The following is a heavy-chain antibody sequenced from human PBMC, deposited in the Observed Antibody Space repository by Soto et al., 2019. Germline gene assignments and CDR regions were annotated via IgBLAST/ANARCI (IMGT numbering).Heavy chain of an antibody. CDR2: IYYSGST. D-gene: IGHD3-16*01. CDR1: GGSISSSSYY. CDR3: ARRGGRTKGVDY. V-gene: IGHV4-39*01. J-gene: IGHJ4*02. Sequence: QLQLQESGPGLVKPSETLSLTCTVSGGSISSSSYYWGWIRQPPGKGLEWIGSIYYSGSTYYNPSLKSRVTISVDTSKNQFSLKLSSVTAADTAVYYCARRGGRTKGVDYWGQGTLVTVSS.